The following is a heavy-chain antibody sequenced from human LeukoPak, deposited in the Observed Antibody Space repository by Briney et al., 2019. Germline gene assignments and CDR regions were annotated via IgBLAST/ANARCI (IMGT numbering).Heavy chain of an antibody. CDR2: TLYTGTT. Sequence: SETLSLTCTVSGGSISSGDYYWSWIRQPPGKGLEWIGYTLYTGTTYYNPSLKSRVTISVDTSDNQLSLKLSSVTAADTAVYYCARDLGDGYLANDYWGQGTLVTVSS. J-gene: IGHJ4*02. D-gene: IGHD5-24*01. CDR3: ARDLGDGYLANDY. V-gene: IGHV4-31*03. CDR1: GGSISSGDYY.